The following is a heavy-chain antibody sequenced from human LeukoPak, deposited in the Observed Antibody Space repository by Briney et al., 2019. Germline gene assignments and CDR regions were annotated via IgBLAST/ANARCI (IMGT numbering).Heavy chain of an antibody. CDR1: GFTFTSYW. D-gene: IGHD3-22*01. Sequence: GGSLRLSCVASGFTFTSYWMSWVRQAPGKGLEWVANIKQDGSEKYYVDSVKSRFTVSRDNAKNSLFLQMNSLRAEDTAVYYCARDNSDYDSSFFDYWGQGTLVTVSS. CDR3: ARDNSDYDSSFFDY. J-gene: IGHJ4*02. CDR2: IKQDGSEK. V-gene: IGHV3-7*01.